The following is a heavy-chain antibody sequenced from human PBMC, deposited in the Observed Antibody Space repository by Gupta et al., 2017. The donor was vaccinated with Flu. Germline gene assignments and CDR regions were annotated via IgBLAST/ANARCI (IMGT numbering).Heavy chain of an antibody. D-gene: IGHD4-17*01. Sequence: KGLVWVSRINPDGSSTTYAESVKGRFTISRDNAKNTLYLPMNSLGDDDTAVYYCATVTSGCWGQGTLVTVSS. CDR3: ATVTSGC. V-gene: IGHV3-74*03. J-gene: IGHJ4*02. CDR2: INPDGSST.